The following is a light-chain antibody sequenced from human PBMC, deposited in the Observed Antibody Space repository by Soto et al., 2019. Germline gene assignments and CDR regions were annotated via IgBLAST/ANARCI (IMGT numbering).Light chain of an antibody. CDR1: SSDVGEYNY. V-gene: IGLV2-14*01. CDR2: EVS. CDR3: SSYTSSSTVL. Sequence: QSALTQPASVSGSPGQSITISCTGTSSDVGEYNYVSWYQQHPGKAPKLMIYEVSNRPSGISNRFSGSKSGNTASLTISGLQAEDEDDYYCSSYTSSSTVLFGGGTKLTVL. J-gene: IGLJ2*01.